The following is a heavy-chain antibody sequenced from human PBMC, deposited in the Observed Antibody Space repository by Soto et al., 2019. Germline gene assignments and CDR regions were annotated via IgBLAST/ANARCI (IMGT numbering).Heavy chain of an antibody. CDR2: ISAGGRLI. J-gene: IGHJ4*02. CDR1: GFTFSENC. V-gene: IGHV3-11*01. D-gene: IGHD2-15*01. CDR3: AKACSTLGH. Sequence: GGSLRLSCAASGFTFSENCMAWIRQPPGKGLEWVSYISAGGRLIYYPDSVKGRFTVSRDNAKKSLYLQMNNLGAEDTAVYYCAKACSTLGHWGQGTQVTVSS.